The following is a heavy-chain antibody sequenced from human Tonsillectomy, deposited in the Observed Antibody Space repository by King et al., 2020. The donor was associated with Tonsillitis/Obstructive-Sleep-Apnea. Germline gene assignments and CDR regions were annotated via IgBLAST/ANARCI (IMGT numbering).Heavy chain of an antibody. V-gene: IGHV5-10-1*03. D-gene: IGHD1-26*01. J-gene: IGHJ3*02. CDR3: ARHSGSSSHGAFDI. Sequence: VQLVQSGAEVKKPGESLRISCKASGYSFTSYWISWVRQMPGKGLEWMGRIDHSDSYTNYSPSFQGHVTISADRSITTADLQWSSLKASDTALYYCARHSGSSSHGAFDIWGQGTMVTVSS. CDR1: GYSFTSYW. CDR2: IDHSDSYT.